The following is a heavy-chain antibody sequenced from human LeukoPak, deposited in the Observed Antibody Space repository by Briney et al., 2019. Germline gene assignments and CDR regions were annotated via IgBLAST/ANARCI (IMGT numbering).Heavy chain of an antibody. V-gene: IGHV3-43*01. J-gene: IGHJ6*02. CDR1: GFTFDDYT. D-gene: IGHD4-17*01. Sequence: GGSLRLSCAAPGFTFDDYTMHWVRQAPGKGLEWVSLISWDGGSTYYADSVKGRFTISRDNSKNSLYLQMNSLRTEDTALYYCAKDNGDQYYYYGMDVWGQGTTVTVSS. CDR2: ISWDGGST. CDR3: AKDNGDQYYYYGMDV.